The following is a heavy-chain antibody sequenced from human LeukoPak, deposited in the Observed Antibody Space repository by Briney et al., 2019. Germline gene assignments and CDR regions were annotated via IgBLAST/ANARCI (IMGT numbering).Heavy chain of an antibody. Sequence: SETLSLTCTVSGGSISSGDYYWSWIRQPPGKGLEWIGYIYYSGSTYYNPSLKSRVTISVDTSKNQFSLKLSSVTAADTAVYYCARADRYCSGGRCYYYGMDVWGQGTTVTVSS. V-gene: IGHV4-30-4*01. D-gene: IGHD2-15*01. CDR3: ARADRYCSGGRCYYYGMDV. J-gene: IGHJ6*02. CDR2: IYYSGST. CDR1: GGSISSGDYY.